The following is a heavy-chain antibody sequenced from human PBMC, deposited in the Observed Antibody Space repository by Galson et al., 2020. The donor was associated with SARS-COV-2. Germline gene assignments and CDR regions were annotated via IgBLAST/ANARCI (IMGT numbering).Heavy chain of an antibody. J-gene: IGHJ4*02. Sequence: SLKISCAASGFTFDDYAMHWVRQAPGKGLEWVSGISWNSGSIGYADSVKGRFTISRDNAKNSLYLQMNSLRAEDTALYYCAKASELDYYDGSGYDYWGQGTLVTVSS. CDR1: GFTFDDYA. CDR3: AKASELDYYDGSGYDY. V-gene: IGHV3-9*01. CDR2: ISWNSGSI. D-gene: IGHD3-22*01.